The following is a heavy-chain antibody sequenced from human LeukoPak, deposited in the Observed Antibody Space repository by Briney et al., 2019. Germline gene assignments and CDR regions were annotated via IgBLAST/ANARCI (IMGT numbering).Heavy chain of an antibody. CDR1: GGSISSYY. CDR3: ARRAVAVEPYYFDY. D-gene: IGHD6-19*01. J-gene: IGHJ4*02. V-gene: IGHV4-59*12. CDR2: IYYSGST. Sequence: SETLSLTCTVSGGSISSYYWSWIRQPPGKGLEWIGYIYYSGSTNYNPSLKSRVTISVDTPKNQFSLKLSSVTAADTAVYYCARRAVAVEPYYFDYWGQGTLVTVSS.